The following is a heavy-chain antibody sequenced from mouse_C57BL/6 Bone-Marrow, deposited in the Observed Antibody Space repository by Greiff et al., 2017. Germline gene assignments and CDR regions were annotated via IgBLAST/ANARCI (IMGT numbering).Heavy chain of an antibody. D-gene: IGHD1-1*01. J-gene: IGHJ1*03. CDR3: ARYGYYYRRGYYEV. CDR2: ISYSGST. CDR1: GYSITSDY. Sequence: EVKLQESGPGLAKPSQTLSLTCSVTGYSITSDYWNWIRKFPGNKLEYIGYISYSGSTYYNPSLQSRISITRDTSKNQYYLQLTSVTTEDTATYYCARYGYYYRRGYYEVWGTGTTVTASS. V-gene: IGHV3-8*01.